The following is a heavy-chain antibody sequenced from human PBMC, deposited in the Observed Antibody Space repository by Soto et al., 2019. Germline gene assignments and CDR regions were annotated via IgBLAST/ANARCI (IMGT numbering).Heavy chain of an antibody. Sequence: PSETLSLTCTVSGGSISSYYWSWIRQPPGKGLEWIGYIYYSGSTNYNPSLKSRVTISVDTSKNQFSLKLSSVTAADTAVYYCARDSSRSWNSEFDYWGQGTLVTVSS. J-gene: IGHJ4*02. CDR1: GGSISSYY. V-gene: IGHV4-59*01. CDR2: IYYSGST. CDR3: ARDSSRSWNSEFDY. D-gene: IGHD1-7*01.